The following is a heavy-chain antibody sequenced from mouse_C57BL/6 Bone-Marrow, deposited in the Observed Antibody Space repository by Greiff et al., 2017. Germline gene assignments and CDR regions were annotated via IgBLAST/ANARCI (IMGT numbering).Heavy chain of an antibody. CDR2: IDPENGDT. J-gene: IGHJ1*03. V-gene: IGHV14-4*01. Sequence: VQLQQSGAELVRPGASVKLSCTASGFNIKDDYMHWVKQRPEQGLEWIGWIDPENGDTEYASKFQGKATITADTSSNTAYLQLSSLTSEDTAVYYCTYDYDAWYVDVWGTGTTVTVSS. D-gene: IGHD2-4*01. CDR3: TYDYDAWYVDV. CDR1: GFNIKDDY.